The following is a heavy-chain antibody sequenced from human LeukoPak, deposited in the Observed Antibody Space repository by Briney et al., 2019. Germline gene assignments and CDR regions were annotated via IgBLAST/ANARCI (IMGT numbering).Heavy chain of an antibody. CDR3: AKGTHSGYSYGYYYYYYMDV. CDR1: GFTFSTYA. J-gene: IGHJ6*03. D-gene: IGHD5-18*01. V-gene: IGHV3-23*01. Sequence: GGSLRLSCAASGFTFSTYAMTWVRQAPGKGLEWLSAISDSGGNTYYAESVKGRFTISRDNSRNTVYLQMNSLRAEDTAVYYCAKGTHSGYSYGYYYYYYMDVWGKGTTVIVSS. CDR2: ISDSGGNT.